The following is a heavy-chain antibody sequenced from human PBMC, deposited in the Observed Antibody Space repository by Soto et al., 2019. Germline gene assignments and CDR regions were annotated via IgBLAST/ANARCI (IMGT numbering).Heavy chain of an antibody. Sequence: QITLKESGPTLMKPTQTLTLTCTFSGFSLSTSGVAVGWIRQPPGKALECLALIYWDDNKRYSPSLQSRITLTKDTSKNQVVLTMTNMDPVDTATYYCAHRYSSSYDYWGQGTLVTVSS. CDR1: GFSLSTSGVA. V-gene: IGHV2-5*02. J-gene: IGHJ4*02. D-gene: IGHD6-13*01. CDR3: AHRYSSSYDY. CDR2: IYWDDNK.